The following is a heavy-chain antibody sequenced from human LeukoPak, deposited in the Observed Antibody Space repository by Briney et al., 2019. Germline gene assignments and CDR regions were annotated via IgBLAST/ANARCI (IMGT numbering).Heavy chain of an antibody. V-gene: IGHV3-13*01. D-gene: IGHD6-13*01. Sequence: GGSLRLSCAASGFTFSNYDMHWVRQAAGKGLEWVSGIGTAGDTYYPASVKGRFTISKENANNSLYLQMNSLSAGDTAVYYCASSPAYSSSWYAIDNWGQGTLVTVSS. CDR3: ASSPAYSSSWYAIDN. CDR2: IGTAGDT. J-gene: IGHJ4*02. CDR1: GFTFSNYD.